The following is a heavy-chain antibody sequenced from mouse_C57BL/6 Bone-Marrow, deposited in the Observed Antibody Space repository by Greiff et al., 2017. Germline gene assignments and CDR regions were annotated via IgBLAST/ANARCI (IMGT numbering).Heavy chain of an antibody. CDR1: GFNIKDDY. Sequence: VQLQQSGAELVRPGASVKLSCTASGFNIKDDYMHWVKQRPEQGLEWIGWIDPENGDTEYASKFQGKATITADTSSNTAYRQLSSLTSEDTAVYYCTPITTGVGGYFDVGGTGTAVTVTS. D-gene: IGHD1-1*01. J-gene: IGHJ1*03. V-gene: IGHV14-4*01. CDR3: TPITTGVGGYFDV. CDR2: IDPENGDT.